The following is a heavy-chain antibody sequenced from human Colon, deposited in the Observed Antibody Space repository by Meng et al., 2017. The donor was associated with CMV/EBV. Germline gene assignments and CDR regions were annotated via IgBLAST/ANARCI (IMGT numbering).Heavy chain of an antibody. CDR2: ISYDGTTK. CDR3: AGDEAP. V-gene: IGHV3-30*04. Sequence: QVQLVESGGGGVKPGTSLRLSCAASGFTFSSYARHWVRQAPGKGLEWVAVISYDGTTKYYADSVKGRFTISRDNSKNTVYLQMNSLRGEDTAVYYCAGDEAPWGQGTLVTVSS. CDR1: GFTFSSYA. J-gene: IGHJ5*02.